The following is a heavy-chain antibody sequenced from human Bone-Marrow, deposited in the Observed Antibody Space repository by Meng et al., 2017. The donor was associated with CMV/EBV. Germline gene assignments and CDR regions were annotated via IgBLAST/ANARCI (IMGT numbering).Heavy chain of an antibody. V-gene: IGHV1-8*03. D-gene: IGHD6-19*01. Sequence: KACGYTFTSHDIDWVRQATGQGLEWIGWMNPYSGKTSYAEKSQGRVTITRNTSIRTAYLELSSLRSEDTAFYYCARRGYSNDWYPFDYWGQGTLVTVSS. CDR3: ARRGYSNDWYPFDY. CDR2: MNPYSGKT. J-gene: IGHJ4*02. CDR1: GYTFTSHD.